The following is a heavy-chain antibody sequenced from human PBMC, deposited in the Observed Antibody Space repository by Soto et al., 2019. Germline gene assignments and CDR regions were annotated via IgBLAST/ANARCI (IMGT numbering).Heavy chain of an antibody. Sequence: GGSLRLSCAASGFIFSNAWINWVRQAPGKELDWVGRIKSKADGGITYFAAPVKGRFSISRDDSKNMMYMEMSSLRTEDTAVYYCTTDSYINMPIVRFDYWGQGTLVTVSS. CDR1: GFIFSNAW. CDR2: IKSKADGGIT. CDR3: TTDSYINMPIVRFDY. V-gene: IGHV3-15*01. D-gene: IGHD2-2*01. J-gene: IGHJ4*02.